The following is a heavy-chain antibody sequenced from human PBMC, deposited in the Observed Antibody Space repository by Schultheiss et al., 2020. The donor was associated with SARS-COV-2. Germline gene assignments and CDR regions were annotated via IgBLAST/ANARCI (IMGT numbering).Heavy chain of an antibody. CDR2: ISSSSSYI. D-gene: IGHD3-22*01. CDR3: ARGAYYYDSSGSDY. CDR1: TFTFSSYS. V-gene: IGHV3-21*01. J-gene: IGHJ4*02. Sequence: GESLKISCTASTFTFSSYSMNWVRQAPGKGLEWVSSISSSSSYIYYADSVKGRFTISRDNAKNSLYLQMNSLRAEDTAVYYCARGAYYYDSSGSDYWGQGTLVTVSS.